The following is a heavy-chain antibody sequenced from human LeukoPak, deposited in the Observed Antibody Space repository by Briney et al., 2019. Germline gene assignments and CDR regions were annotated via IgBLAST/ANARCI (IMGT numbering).Heavy chain of an antibody. CDR3: ARGSWDTITYDYYYYMDV. CDR1: GFTFSNYA. V-gene: IGHV3-23*01. D-gene: IGHD5-24*01. CDR2: ISGSASST. J-gene: IGHJ6*03. Sequence: PGGSLRLSCAASGFTFSNYATSWVRKAPGKGLEWGSAISGSASSTYHADSVKGRFTISRDNAKNSLYLQMNSLRAEDTAVYYCARGSWDTITYDYYYYMDVWGKGTTVTVSS.